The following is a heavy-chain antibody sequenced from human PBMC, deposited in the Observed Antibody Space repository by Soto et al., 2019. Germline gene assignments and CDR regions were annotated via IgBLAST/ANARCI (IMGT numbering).Heavy chain of an antibody. V-gene: IGHV1-18*04. D-gene: IGHD3-3*01. CDR3: ARESGQRFLEWLLYRDYYGMDV. J-gene: IGHJ6*02. Sequence: ASVNVSCKASGYTFTSYGISWVRQAPGQGLEWMGWISAYNGNTNYAQKLQGRVTMTTDTSTSTAYMELRSLRSDDTAVYYCARESGQRFLEWLLYRDYYGMDVWGQGTTVTVSS. CDR2: ISAYNGNT. CDR1: GYTFTSYG.